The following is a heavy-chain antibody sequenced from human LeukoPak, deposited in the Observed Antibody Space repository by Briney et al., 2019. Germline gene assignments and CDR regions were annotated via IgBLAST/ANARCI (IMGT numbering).Heavy chain of an antibody. CDR1: GFSFSTYA. CDR3: AKAEGKNPTGGRWLD. J-gene: IGHJ4*02. Sequence: HAGGSLRLSCAGSGFSFSTYAMTWVRQAPGMGLESVSAISGSGGYTYYADSVKGRCTISRDNSKNTLYLQMNSLRAEDTAIYYCAKAEGKNPTGGRWLDWGQGTLVTVSS. D-gene: IGHD6-19*01. CDR2: ISGSGGYT. V-gene: IGHV3-23*01.